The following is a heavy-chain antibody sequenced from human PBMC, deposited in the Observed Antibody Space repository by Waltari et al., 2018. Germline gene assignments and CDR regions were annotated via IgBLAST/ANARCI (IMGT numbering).Heavy chain of an antibody. Sequence: EVQLVQSGAEVKKPGATVKISCKASGYTFTDYYMHWVQQAPGKGRGWMGRVDPEAGETIYAEKFQVRVTITADTSTDTAYMELSSLRSEDTAVYYCATDRAYCGGDCSTDYWGQGTLVTASS. J-gene: IGHJ4*02. D-gene: IGHD2-21*01. CDR2: VDPEAGET. CDR3: ATDRAYCGGDCSTDY. CDR1: GYTFTDYY. V-gene: IGHV1-69-2*01.